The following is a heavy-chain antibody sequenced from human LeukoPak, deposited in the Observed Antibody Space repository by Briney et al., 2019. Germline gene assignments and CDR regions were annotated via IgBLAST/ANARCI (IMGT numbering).Heavy chain of an antibody. D-gene: IGHD3-10*01. V-gene: IGHV4-39*07. J-gene: IGHJ4*02. CDR3: ARAMVRGGRFDY. CDR1: GGSISSSSYY. CDR2: IYYSGST. Sequence: SETLSLTCTVSGGSISSSSYYWGWIRQPPGKGLEWIGSIYYSGSTYYNPSLKSRVTISVDTSKNQFSLKLSSVTAADTAVYYCARAMVRGGRFDYWGQGTLVIVSS.